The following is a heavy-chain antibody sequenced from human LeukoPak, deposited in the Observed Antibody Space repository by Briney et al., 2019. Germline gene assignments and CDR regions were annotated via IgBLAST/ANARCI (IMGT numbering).Heavy chain of an antibody. Sequence: GGSLRLSCAASDFTFSTYGMHWVRQAPGKGLEWVAFIRYDGNNKYYADSVKGRFTISIDNSKNTLYLQMNSLRAEDTAVYYCAKDGGGGIAAAGGWGQGTLVTVSS. J-gene: IGHJ4*02. D-gene: IGHD6-13*01. CDR1: DFTFSTYG. CDR3: AKDGGGGIAAAGG. CDR2: IRYDGNNK. V-gene: IGHV3-30*02.